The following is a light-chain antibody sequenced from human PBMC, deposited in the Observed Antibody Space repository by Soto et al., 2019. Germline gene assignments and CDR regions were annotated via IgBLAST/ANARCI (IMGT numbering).Light chain of an antibody. V-gene: IGKV3-20*01. CDR1: QSVSSSY. CDR2: GAS. Sequence: EIVLTPSPGTLSLSPGERANLSCRASQSVSSSYLAWYQQKPGQAPRLLIYGASSRATGIPDRFSGSGSGTDFTLTISRLEPEDFAVYYCQQYGSSGTFGQGTKVDIK. J-gene: IGKJ1*01. CDR3: QQYGSSGT.